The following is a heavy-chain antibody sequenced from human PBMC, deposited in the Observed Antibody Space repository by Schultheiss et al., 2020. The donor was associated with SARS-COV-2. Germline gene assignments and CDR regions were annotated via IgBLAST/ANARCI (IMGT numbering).Heavy chain of an antibody. Sequence: GGSLRLSCAASGLTFSRFAVHWVRQAPGKGLECVAVISYDGSNAYYADSVKGRFTISRDNSKNTLYLQMNSLRGEDTAVYYCASDADGEMLDYFDYWGQGTLVTVSS. CDR1: GLTFSRFA. D-gene: IGHD5-24*01. CDR3: ASDADGEMLDYFDY. J-gene: IGHJ4*02. V-gene: IGHV3-30*01. CDR2: ISYDGSNA.